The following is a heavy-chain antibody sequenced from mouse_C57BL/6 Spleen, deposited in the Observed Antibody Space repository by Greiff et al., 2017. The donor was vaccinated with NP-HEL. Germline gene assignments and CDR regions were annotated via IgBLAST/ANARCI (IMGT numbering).Heavy chain of an antibody. CDR2: IDPSDSYT. CDR3: ARRDYGDFDY. D-gene: IGHD1-1*01. J-gene: IGHJ2*01. V-gene: IGHV1-59*01. Sequence: QVQLQQPGAELVRPGTSVKLSCKASGYTFTSYWMHWVKQRPGQGLEWIGVIDPSDSYTNYNQKFKGKATLTVDTSSNTAYMQLSSLTTEDSAIYYCARRDYGDFDYWGQGTTLTVSS. CDR1: GYTFTSYW.